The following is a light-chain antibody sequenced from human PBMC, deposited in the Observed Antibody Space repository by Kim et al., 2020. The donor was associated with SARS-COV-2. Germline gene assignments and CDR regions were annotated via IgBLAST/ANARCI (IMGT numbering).Light chain of an antibody. CDR2: DND. CDR1: SSNIGNNF. Sequence: GRTVTIYCSGSSSNIGNNFVSWYQQLPPTAPKLLSYDNDKRPSGIPDRFTASQSGTTATLAITGLRTGDEADYYCGTWDSRLRVVVFGGGTKVTVL. CDR3: GTWDSRLRVVV. V-gene: IGLV1-51*01. J-gene: IGLJ3*02.